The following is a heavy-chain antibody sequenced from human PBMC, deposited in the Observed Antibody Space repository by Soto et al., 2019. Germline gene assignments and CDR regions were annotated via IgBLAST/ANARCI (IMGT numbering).Heavy chain of an antibody. CDR2: ISAYNGNT. J-gene: IGHJ4*02. CDR3: ARDLSPYGDYVGFDY. D-gene: IGHD4-17*01. Sequence: GASVKVSCKASGYTFTSYGISWVRQAPGQGLEWMGWISAYNGNTNYAQKLQGRVTMTTDTSTSTAYMELRSLSSDDTAVYYCARDLSPYGDYVGFDYWGQGTLVTVSS. V-gene: IGHV1-18*01. CDR1: GYTFTSYG.